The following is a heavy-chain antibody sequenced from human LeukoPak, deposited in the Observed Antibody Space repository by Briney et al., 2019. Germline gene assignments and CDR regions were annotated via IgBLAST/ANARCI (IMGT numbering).Heavy chain of an antibody. CDR2: ISSSSSYI. CDR3: ARAYGRDGYKDY. CDR1: GFTFSSYS. Sequence: GGSLTLSCAASGFTFSSYSMNWVRQAPGKGLEWVSSISSSSSYIYYADSVKGRFTISRDNAKNSLYLQMNSLRAEDTAVYYCARAYGRDGYKDYWGQGTLVTVSS. J-gene: IGHJ4*02. D-gene: IGHD5-24*01. V-gene: IGHV3-21*01.